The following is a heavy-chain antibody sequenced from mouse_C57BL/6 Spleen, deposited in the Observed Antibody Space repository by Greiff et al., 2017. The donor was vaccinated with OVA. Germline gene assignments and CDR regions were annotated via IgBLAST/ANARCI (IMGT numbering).Heavy chain of an antibody. D-gene: IGHD2-14*01. CDR2: IVPSDSYS. J-gene: IGHJ1*03. Sequence: VQLQQPGAELVKPGASVKLSCKASGFTFTSYWMQWVKQRPGPGLEWIGEIVPSDSYSNYHQKFKGKATFTVDTSASTAYMQLSSLTSEDSAVDYCARYDEYFDVWGTGTTVTVSS. CDR3: ARYDEYFDV. V-gene: IGHV1-50*01. CDR1: GFTFTSYW.